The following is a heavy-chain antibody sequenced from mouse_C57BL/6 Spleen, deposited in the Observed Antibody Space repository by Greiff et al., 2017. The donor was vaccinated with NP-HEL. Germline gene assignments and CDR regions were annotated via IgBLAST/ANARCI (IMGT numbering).Heavy chain of an antibody. CDR3: ARRPYYGCSSYYFDY. D-gene: IGHD1-1*01. Sequence: VQLQQSGPELVKPGASVKIPCKASGYTFTDYNMDWVKQSHGKSLEWIGDINPNNGGTIYNQKFKGKATLTVDKSSSTAYMELRSLTSEDTAVYYCARRPYYGCSSYYFDYWGQGTTLTVSS. CDR2: INPNNGGT. CDR1: GYTFTDYN. V-gene: IGHV1-18*01. J-gene: IGHJ2*01.